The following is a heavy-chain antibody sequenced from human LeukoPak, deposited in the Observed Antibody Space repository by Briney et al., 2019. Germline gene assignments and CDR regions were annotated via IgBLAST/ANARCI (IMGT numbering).Heavy chain of an antibody. D-gene: IGHD5-18*01. CDR2: IYYSGST. CDR3: ARTTEGGYSYGSFYYYYMDV. Sequence: SETLSLTCTVSGGSISSYYWSWIRQPPGKGLEWIGYIYYSGSTNYNPSLKSRVTISVDTSKNQFSLKLSSVTAADTAVYYCARTTEGGYSYGSFYYYYMDVWGKGATVTISS. CDR1: GGSISSYY. V-gene: IGHV4-59*01. J-gene: IGHJ6*03.